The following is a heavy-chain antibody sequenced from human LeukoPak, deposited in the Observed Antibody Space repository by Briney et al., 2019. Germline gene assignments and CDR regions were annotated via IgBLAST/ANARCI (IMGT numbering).Heavy chain of an antibody. CDR1: GGSFSGYY. CDR2: INHSGST. J-gene: IGHJ6*02. Sequence: PSETLSLTCAVYGGSFSGYYWSWIRQPPGKGLEWIGEINHSGSTNYNPSLKSRVTISVDTSKNQFSLKLSSVTAADTAVYYCAREVTTGKTYYYYGMDVWGQGTTVTVSS. CDR3: AREVTTGKTYYYYGMDV. D-gene: IGHD4-17*01. V-gene: IGHV4-34*01.